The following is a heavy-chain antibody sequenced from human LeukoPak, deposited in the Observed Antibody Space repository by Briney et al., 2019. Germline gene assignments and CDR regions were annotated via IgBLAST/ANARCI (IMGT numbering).Heavy chain of an antibody. D-gene: IGHD2-15*01. Sequence: SETLSLTCTVSGGSISSSSYYWGWIRQPPGKGLEWIGSIYYSGSTNYSPSLKSRVTISVDTSKNQFSLKLSSVTAADTAVYYCARGSSGGFDYWGQGTRVTVSS. V-gene: IGHV4-39*01. CDR2: IYYSGST. CDR1: GGSISSSSYY. CDR3: ARGSSGGFDY. J-gene: IGHJ4*02.